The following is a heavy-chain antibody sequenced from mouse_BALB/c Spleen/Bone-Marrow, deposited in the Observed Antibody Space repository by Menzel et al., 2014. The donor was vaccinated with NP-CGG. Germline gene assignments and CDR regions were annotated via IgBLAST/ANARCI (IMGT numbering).Heavy chain of an antibody. CDR2: ISSGSSTI. CDR3: ARSGYGDYYAMDH. CDR1: GFTFSSFG. V-gene: IGHV5-17*02. J-gene: IGHJ4*01. D-gene: IGHD2-10*02. Sequence: EVMLVESGGGLVQPGGSRKLSCAASGFTFSSFGIHWVRQAPEKGLEWVAYISSGSSTIYYADTVKGRFTIPRDNPKNTLFLRMTSLRSEDTAMYYCARSGYGDYYAMDHWGQGTSVTVSS.